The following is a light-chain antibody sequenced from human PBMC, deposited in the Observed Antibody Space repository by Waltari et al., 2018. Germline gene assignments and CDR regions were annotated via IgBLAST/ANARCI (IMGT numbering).Light chain of an antibody. CDR2: QDS. Sequence: SYELTQPPSLSVSPGQTANIPCSGDDLDDKYVCWFQQKPGQSPVLVIFQDSQRPSGIPERFSGSNSGSTATLTTIGTQPADEADYYCQAWDTGTAVFGSGTTVTVL. CDR3: QAWDTGTAV. J-gene: IGLJ1*01. V-gene: IGLV3-1*01. CDR1: DLDDKY.